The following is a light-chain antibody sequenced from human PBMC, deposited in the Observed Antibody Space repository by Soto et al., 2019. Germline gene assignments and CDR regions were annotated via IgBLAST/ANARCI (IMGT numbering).Light chain of an antibody. CDR2: LGS. Sequence: EIVMTQSPPSLTVTPGEPASISCRSSQRLLHSNGNTFLDWYLQKPGQSPQLLIYLGSNRASGVHDRVSGSEAGTDCTLKISRVEDEDAGVYYCMQALETPYTFGQGTKLEIK. CDR1: QRLLHSNGNTF. CDR3: MQALETPYT. J-gene: IGKJ2*01. V-gene: IGKV2-28*01.